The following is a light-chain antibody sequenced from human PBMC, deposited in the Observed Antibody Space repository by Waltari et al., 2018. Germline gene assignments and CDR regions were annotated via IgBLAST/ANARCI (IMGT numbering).Light chain of an antibody. CDR2: EVH. Sequence: QSALTQPASVSGSPGQSITISCTGSSSDIGHYNFVSWYQQFPYKAPKLRIFEVHRRPSGVSSRFSGSKSGNTASLTISGLQAEDEADYYCCSYSSSRTFDWVFGGGTKLTVL. CDR1: SSDIGHYNF. CDR3: CSYSSSRTFDWV. J-gene: IGLJ3*02. V-gene: IGLV2-14*01.